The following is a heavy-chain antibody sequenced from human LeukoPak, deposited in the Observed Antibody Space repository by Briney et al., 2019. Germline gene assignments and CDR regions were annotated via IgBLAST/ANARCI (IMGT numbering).Heavy chain of an antibody. CDR1: GGTFSSYA. D-gene: IGHD6-6*01. CDR2: IIPIFGTA. V-gene: IGHV1-69*05. CDR3: ARTAARGYYYYYMDV. J-gene: IGHJ6*03. Sequence: SVKVSCKASGGTFSSYAISWVRQAPGQGLVWMGGIIPIFGTANYAQKFQGRVTITTDESTSTAYMELSSLRSEDTAVYYCARTAARGYYYYYMDVWGKGTTVTVSS.